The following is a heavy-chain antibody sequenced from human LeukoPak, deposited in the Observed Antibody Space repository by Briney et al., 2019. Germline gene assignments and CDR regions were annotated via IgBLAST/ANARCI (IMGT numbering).Heavy chain of an antibody. CDR1: GYTFIKYG. CDR2: ISADNGNR. J-gene: IGHJ4*02. CDR3: ARDRGGGSGWANFDY. V-gene: IGHV1-18*01. Sequence: ASVKVSCKGSGYTFIKYGISWVRQAPGQGLEGMGWISADNGNRNYAQNLQGRVTMTTDTSTSTAYMELRSLRSDDTAVYYCARDRGGGSGWANFDYWGQGTLVTVSS. D-gene: IGHD6-19*01.